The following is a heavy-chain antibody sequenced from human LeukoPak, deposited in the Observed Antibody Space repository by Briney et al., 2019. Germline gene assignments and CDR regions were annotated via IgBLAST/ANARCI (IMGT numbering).Heavy chain of an antibody. CDR2: IYYSGST. V-gene: IGHV4-59*01. CDR3: ARVRPDSGSSPPDP. J-gene: IGHJ5*02. Sequence: SETLSLTCTVSGGSISSYYWSWIRQPPGKGLEWIGYIYYSGSTNYNPSLKSRVTISVDTSKNQFSLKLSSVTAADTAVYYCARVRPDSGSSPPDPWGQGTLVTVSS. D-gene: IGHD1-26*01. CDR1: GGSISSYY.